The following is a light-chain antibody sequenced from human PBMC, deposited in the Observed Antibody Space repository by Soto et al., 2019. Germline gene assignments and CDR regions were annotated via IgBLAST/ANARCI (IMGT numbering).Light chain of an antibody. J-gene: IGKJ1*01. V-gene: IGKV4-1*01. Sequence: DIVMTQSPDSLAVSLGERATINCKSSQSVLYSSNNKNYLAWYQQKPGQPPKLLIYWASTRESGVPDRFSGSGSGTDFTLTISSLQAEDVAVYYCQQDYSTPPGFGQGTKVEIK. CDR3: QQDYSTPPG. CDR2: WAS. CDR1: QSVLYSSNNKNY.